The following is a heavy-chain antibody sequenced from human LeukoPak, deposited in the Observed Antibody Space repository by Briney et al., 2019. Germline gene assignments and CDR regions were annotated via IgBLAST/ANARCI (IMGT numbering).Heavy chain of an antibody. J-gene: IGHJ6*03. CDR1: GGSISSYY. Sequence: SETLSLTCTVSGGSISSYYWSWIRQPPGKGLEWIGYIYYSGSTNYNPSLKSRVTISVDTSKNQFSLKLSSVTAADTAVYYCARREEVRGVPYYYYYYMDVWGKGTTVTISS. CDR3: ARREEVRGVPYYYYYYMDV. V-gene: IGHV4-59*12. CDR2: IYYSGST. D-gene: IGHD3-10*01.